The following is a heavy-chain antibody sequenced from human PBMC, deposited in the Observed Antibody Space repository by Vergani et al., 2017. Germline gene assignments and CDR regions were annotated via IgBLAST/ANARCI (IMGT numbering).Heavy chain of an antibody. D-gene: IGHD4-23*01. V-gene: IGHV3-11*05. CDR3: ASLPSGPIARTEDTVVTPSWDYYYYGMDV. CDR2: ISSSSSYI. CDR1: GFTFSDYY. Sequence: QVQLVESGGGLVKPGGSLRLSCAASGFTFSDYYMSWIRQAPGKGLEWVSSISSSSSYIYYADSVKGRFTISRDNSKNTLYLQMNSLRAEDTAVYYCASLPSGPIARTEDTVVTPSWDYYYYGMDVWGQGTTVTVSS. J-gene: IGHJ6*02.